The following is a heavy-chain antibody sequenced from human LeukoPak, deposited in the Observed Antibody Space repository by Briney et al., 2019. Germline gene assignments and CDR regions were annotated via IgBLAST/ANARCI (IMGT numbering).Heavy chain of an antibody. D-gene: IGHD3-22*01. CDR1: GYTFTSYG. CDR3: AISSGYFVVTGGYFDY. Sequence: ASVKVSCKASGYTFTSYGISWVRQAPGQGLEWMGWISAYNGNTNYAQKFQGRVTMTTDTSTSTAYMELRSLRSDDTAVYYCAISSGYFVVTGGYFDYWGQGTLVTVSS. CDR2: ISAYNGNT. J-gene: IGHJ4*02. V-gene: IGHV1-18*01.